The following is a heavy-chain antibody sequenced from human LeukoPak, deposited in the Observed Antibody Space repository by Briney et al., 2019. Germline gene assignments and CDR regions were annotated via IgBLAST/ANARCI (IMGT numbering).Heavy chain of an antibody. CDR2: IGGDGTT. CDR1: GFTFSNCG. J-gene: IGHJ6*02. V-gene: IGHV3-23*01. D-gene: IGHD3-10*01. CDR3: AKGPYGLGIYYGMDV. Sequence: GGSLRLSCATSGFTFSNCGMSWVGQAPGKGLQWLSVIGGDGTTYYADSVKGRFTVSRDNSENTLYLQMNILRTEDSAVYYCAKGPYGLGIYYGMDVWGQGTTVTV.